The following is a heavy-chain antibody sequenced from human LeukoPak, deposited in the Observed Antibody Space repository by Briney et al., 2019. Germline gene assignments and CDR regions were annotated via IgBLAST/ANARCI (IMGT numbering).Heavy chain of an antibody. CDR1: GFTFSSYA. CDR2: ISGSGGST. V-gene: IGHV3-23*01. J-gene: IGHJ4*02. CDR3: AKVYCSSTSCYYDY. D-gene: IGHD2-2*01. Sequence: GGSLRLSCAASGFTFSSYAMNWVRQAPGKGLEWDSAISGSGGSTYYADSVKGRFTISRDNSKNTLFLQMNSLRAEDTAVYYCAKVYCSSTSCYYDYWGQGTLVTVSS.